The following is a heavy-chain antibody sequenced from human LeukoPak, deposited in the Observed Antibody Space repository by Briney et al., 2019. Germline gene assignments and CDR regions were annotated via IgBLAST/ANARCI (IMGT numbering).Heavy chain of an antibody. Sequence: ASVKVSCKASGYTFTSYDINWVRQATGQGLEWMGWMNPISGNTGYARKFQGRVTMTRNTSISTAYMELSGLRSEDTAVYYCARHCSSTSCYWRPMPRYYYYGMDVWGQGTTVTVSS. CDR3: ARHCSSTSCYWRPMPRYYYYGMDV. CDR1: GYTFTSYD. V-gene: IGHV1-8*01. J-gene: IGHJ6*02. CDR2: MNPISGNT. D-gene: IGHD2-2*01.